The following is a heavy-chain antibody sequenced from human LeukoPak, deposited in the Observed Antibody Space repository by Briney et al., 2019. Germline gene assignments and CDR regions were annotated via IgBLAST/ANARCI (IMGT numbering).Heavy chain of an antibody. D-gene: IGHD3-10*01. CDR2: INAGNGNT. V-gene: IGHV1-3*01. CDR3: ARAQRIWFGELSASDAFDI. J-gene: IGHJ3*02. CDR1: GYTFTNYA. Sequence: ASVKVSCKASGYTFTNYAMHWVRQAPGQRLEWMGWINAGNGNTKYSQKFQGRVTITRDTSASTAYMELSSLRSEDTAVYYCARAQRIWFGELSASDAFDIWGQGTMVTVSS.